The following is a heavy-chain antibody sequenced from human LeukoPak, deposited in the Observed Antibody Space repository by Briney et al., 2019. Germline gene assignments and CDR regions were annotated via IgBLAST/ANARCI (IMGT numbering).Heavy chain of an antibody. CDR1: GGSFSDYY. CDR2: INHSGSP. Sequence: PSETLSLTFAVYGGSFSDYYWSWIRHPPGQGLEWVGEINHSGSPNYNPSLQSRVFMSVDTSKHQFSLKLSSVTAADTAVYFCARRGVGSTSSYSGDFDHWGQGTLVTVSS. CDR3: ARRGVGSTSSYSGDFDH. D-gene: IGHD3-10*01. J-gene: IGHJ4*02. V-gene: IGHV4-34*01.